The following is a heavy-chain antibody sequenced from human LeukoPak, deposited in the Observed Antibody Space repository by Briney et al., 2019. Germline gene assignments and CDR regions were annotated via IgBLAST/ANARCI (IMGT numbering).Heavy chain of an antibody. CDR2: ISGSGGST. CDR1: GFTFSSYA. J-gene: IGHJ4*03. Sequence: PGGSPRLSCAASGFTFSSYAMSWVRQAPGKGLEWVSAISGSGGSTYYADSVKGRFTISRDNSKNTLYLQMNSLRAEDTAVYYCAKVYSSGYYAPFDYWGQGTMVTVSS. V-gene: IGHV3-23*01. CDR3: AKVYSSGYYAPFDY. D-gene: IGHD3-22*01.